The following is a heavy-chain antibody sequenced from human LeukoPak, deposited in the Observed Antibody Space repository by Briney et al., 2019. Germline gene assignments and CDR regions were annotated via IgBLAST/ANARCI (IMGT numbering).Heavy chain of an antibody. CDR1: GGSISSYY. CDR3: ARVARGYYYDSSGYYYGAFDI. V-gene: IGHV4-59*01. Sequence: SETLSLTCTVSGGSISSYYWSWIRQPPGKGLEWIGYIYYSGSTNYNPSLKSRVTISVDTSKNQFSLKLSSVTAAVTAVYYCARVARGYYYDSSGYYYGAFDIWGQGTMVTVSS. D-gene: IGHD3-22*01. CDR2: IYYSGST. J-gene: IGHJ3*02.